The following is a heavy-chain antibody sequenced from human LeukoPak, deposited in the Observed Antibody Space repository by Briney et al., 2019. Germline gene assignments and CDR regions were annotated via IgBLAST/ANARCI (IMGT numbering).Heavy chain of an antibody. CDR2: INTVNGNT. Sequence: ASVKVSCKASGYTFTTYALHWVRQAPGQRLEWMGWINTVNGNTKYSRNFQGRVTISRDTSASTAYMELSSLISEDTAVYYCARRQPGMDYYFDYWGQGTLVTVSS. CDR3: ARRQPGMDYYFDY. J-gene: IGHJ4*02. D-gene: IGHD3-10*01. CDR1: GYTFTTYA. V-gene: IGHV1-3*04.